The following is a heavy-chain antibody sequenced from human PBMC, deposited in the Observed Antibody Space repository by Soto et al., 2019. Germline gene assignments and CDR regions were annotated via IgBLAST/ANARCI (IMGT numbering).Heavy chain of an antibody. CDR3: ARGSSNKLLLGYYYGMDV. Sequence: QVQLVQSGAEVKKPGSSVKVSCKASGGTFSSYAISWVRQAPGQGLEWMGGIIPIFGTANYAQKFQGRVTITADESTSTAYMELSSLRSEDTAVYYCARGSSNKLLLGYYYGMDVWGQGTTVTVSS. CDR2: IIPIFGTA. V-gene: IGHV1-69*01. J-gene: IGHJ6*02. CDR1: GGTFSSYA. D-gene: IGHD3-22*01.